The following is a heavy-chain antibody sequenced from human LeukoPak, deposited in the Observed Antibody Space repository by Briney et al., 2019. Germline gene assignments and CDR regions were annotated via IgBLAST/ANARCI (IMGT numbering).Heavy chain of an antibody. CDR3: ARVLLGMSAFDL. CDR1: GFTFSSYA. CDR2: ISSSSSYI. Sequence: PGGSLRLSCAASGFTFSSYAMRWVRQAPGKGLEWVSSISSSSSYIYYADSVKGRFTISRDNAKNSLYLQMNSLRADDTAVYSCARVLLGMSAFDLWGQGTMVSVSS. V-gene: IGHV3-21*01. D-gene: IGHD3-9*01. J-gene: IGHJ3*01.